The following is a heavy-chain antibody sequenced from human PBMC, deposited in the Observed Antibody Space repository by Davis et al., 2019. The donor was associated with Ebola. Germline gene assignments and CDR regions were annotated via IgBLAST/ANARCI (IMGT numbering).Heavy chain of an antibody. Sequence: ASVKVSCKVSGYTLTELSMHWVRQAPGKGLEWMGGFDPEDGETIYAQKFQGRVTMTEDTSTDTAYMELSSLRSEDTAVYYCATAVLGGSYYQSWFDPWGQGTLVTVSS. D-gene: IGHD1-26*01. J-gene: IGHJ5*02. V-gene: IGHV1-24*01. CDR1: GYTLTELS. CDR2: FDPEDGET. CDR3: ATAVLGGSYYQSWFDP.